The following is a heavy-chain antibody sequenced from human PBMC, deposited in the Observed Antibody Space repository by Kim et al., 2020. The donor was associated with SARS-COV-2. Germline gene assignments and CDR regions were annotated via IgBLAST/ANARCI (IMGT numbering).Heavy chain of an antibody. D-gene: IGHD3-10*01. J-gene: IGHJ4*02. CDR2: INTNTGNP. Sequence: ASVKLFCKASGYTFTSYAMNWVRQAPGQGLEWMGWINTNTGNPTYAQVFTGRFVFSLDTSASTAYLQISSLKAEDTAVYYCARTSPVYYYGSGSLGVDYWGQGTLVTVSS. CDR3: ARTSPVYYYGSGSLGVDY. CDR1: GYTFTSYA. V-gene: IGHV7-4-1*02.